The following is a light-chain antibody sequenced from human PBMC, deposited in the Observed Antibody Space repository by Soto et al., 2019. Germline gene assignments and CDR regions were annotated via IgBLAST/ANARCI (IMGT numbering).Light chain of an antibody. CDR1: QGVSAY. CDR2: AAS. CDR3: QQSYQTPRT. J-gene: IGKJ2*02. Sequence: DIQMTQSPSSLSASVGDRVTVTCRASQGVSAYLLWYQQRHGRAPKHLIYAASNWIAGVPSRFSGSGSGRNFAPTINNLHPEDFATYYCQQSYQTPRTFGQGTKLETK. V-gene: IGKV1-39*01.